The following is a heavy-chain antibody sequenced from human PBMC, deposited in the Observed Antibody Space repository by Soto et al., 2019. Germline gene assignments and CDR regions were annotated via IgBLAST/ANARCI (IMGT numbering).Heavy chain of an antibody. CDR1: GFTFSSYA. CDR3: TPRGGYIGYRRAIDV. D-gene: IGHD5-12*01. Sequence: EVQLLESGGGLVQPGGSLRLSCAASGFTFSSYAMSWVRQAPGKGLEWVSAISGSGGSTYYADSVKGRFTISRDNSKNPLYLQMNSLRAEDTAVYYCTPRGGYIGYRRAIDVWGQGTTVTVSS. CDR2: ISGSGGST. V-gene: IGHV3-23*01. J-gene: IGHJ6*02.